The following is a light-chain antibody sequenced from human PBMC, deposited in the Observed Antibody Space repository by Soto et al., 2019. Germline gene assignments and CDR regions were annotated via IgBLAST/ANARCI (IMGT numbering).Light chain of an antibody. CDR3: QQYGRSPGLFT. Sequence: EIVLTQSPGTLSLSPGERATLSCRASQSVSSTYLAWYHQKPGQAPRLLIYGASRSATVIPDRFSGSGSGPDFALTISRLEPVDFAGYYCQQYGRSPGLFTFGPGTKVDIK. V-gene: IGKV3-20*01. J-gene: IGKJ3*01. CDR1: QSVSSTY. CDR2: GAS.